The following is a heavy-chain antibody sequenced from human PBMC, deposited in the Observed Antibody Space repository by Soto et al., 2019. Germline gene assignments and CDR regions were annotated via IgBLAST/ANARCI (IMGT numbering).Heavy chain of an antibody. J-gene: IGHJ4*02. V-gene: IGHV3-30*03. D-gene: IGHD3-22*01. CDR3: ARWVGGSMFHNSGKYEY. CDR2: IAYDGSKT. CDR1: GFTFSSSG. Sequence: QVQLVESGGGVVQPGRSLRLTCAASGFTFSSSGMHWVRQAPGKGLEWVALIAYDGSKTYYGDSVRGRFTISRDNSDNTLFLQMNSLRAEDTAVYYCARWVGGSMFHNSGKYEYWGQGTLVSVSS.